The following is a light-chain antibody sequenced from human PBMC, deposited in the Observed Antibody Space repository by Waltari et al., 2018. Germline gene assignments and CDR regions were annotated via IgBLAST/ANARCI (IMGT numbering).Light chain of an antibody. V-gene: IGLV1-51*01. CDR2: DNN. CDR3: GTWDGSLTAGV. CDR1: SSTLGSNS. J-gene: IGLJ2*01. Sequence: QSVLTQPPSVSAAPGPQVTISSSGNSSTLGSNSVSWYQQLPGTAPKLLIYDNNQRPSGIPDRFSGSRSGTSATLGITGLQTGDEADYYCGTWDGSLTAGVFGGGTKVTVL.